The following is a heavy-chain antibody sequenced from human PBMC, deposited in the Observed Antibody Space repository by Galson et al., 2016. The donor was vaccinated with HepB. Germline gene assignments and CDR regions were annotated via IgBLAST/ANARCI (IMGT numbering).Heavy chain of an antibody. J-gene: IGHJ4*02. CDR1: GYTFTSYS. CDR2: INAGTGNT. CDR3: ARVGYTSGWYIDY. Sequence: SVKVSCKASGYTFTSYSMHWVRQAPGQRLEWMGWINAGTGNTIYAQNFQGRVTFTRETSASTAYLELSSLRSEDTAIYYCARVGYTSGWYIDYWGQGTLVTVSS. V-gene: IGHV1-3*01. D-gene: IGHD6-19*01.